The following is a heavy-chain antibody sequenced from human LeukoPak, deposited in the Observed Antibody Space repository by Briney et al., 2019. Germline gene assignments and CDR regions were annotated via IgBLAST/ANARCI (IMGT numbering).Heavy chain of an antibody. CDR3: GRRGYSYFFDY. CDR1: GFTVSTNY. J-gene: IGHJ4*02. CDR2: IYSGGST. Sequence: GGSLRLSCAASGFTVSTNYMNWVRQAPGKGLEWVSIIYSGGSTYYADSVKGRFTISRDNAKSSLYLQMNSLRAEDTAVYYCGRRGYSYFFDYWGQGTLVTVSS. V-gene: IGHV3-66*01. D-gene: IGHD5-18*01.